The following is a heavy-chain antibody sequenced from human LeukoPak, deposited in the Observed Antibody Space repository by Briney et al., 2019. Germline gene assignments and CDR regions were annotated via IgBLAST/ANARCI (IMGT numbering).Heavy chain of an antibody. CDR2: ITYSGGS. CDR3: ATSRVGPQNSGYLAH. J-gene: IGHJ4*02. D-gene: IGHD3-22*01. V-gene: IGHV4-34*01. Sequence: PSETLSLTCAVYGGSLTDFYWTWIRQPPGKGLEWIGEITYSGGSNYNPSLRSRVTMSVDTSKNQLTLELSSVTAADTAVYYCATSRVGPQNSGYLAHWGQGALVTVSS. CDR1: GGSLTDFY.